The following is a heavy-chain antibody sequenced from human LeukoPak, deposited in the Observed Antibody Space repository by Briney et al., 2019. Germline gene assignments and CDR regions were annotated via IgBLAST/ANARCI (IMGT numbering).Heavy chain of an antibody. Sequence: GGSLRLSCAASGFTFSGYSMIWVRQAPGKGLEWVSSISSSSSYIYYADSVKGRFTISRDNSKNTLYLQMNSLRAEDTAVYYCAREGYCSSTSCYTLGDAFDIWGQGTMVTVSS. D-gene: IGHD2-2*02. CDR3: AREGYCSSTSCYTLGDAFDI. V-gene: IGHV3-21*04. CDR2: ISSSSSYI. CDR1: GFTFSGYS. J-gene: IGHJ3*02.